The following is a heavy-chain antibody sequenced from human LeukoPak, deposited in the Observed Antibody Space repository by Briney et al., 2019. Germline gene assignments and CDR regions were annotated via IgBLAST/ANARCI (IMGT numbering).Heavy chain of an antibody. CDR3: ASATNVDTAMVGY. Sequence: GGSLRLSCAASGFTFSSYSMNWVRQAPGKGLEWGSSISSSSSYIYYADSVKGRFTISRDNAKTSLYLQMNSLRAEDTAVYYCASATNVDTAMVGYWGQGTLVTVSS. CDR1: GFTFSSYS. J-gene: IGHJ4*02. CDR2: ISSSSSYI. D-gene: IGHD5-18*01. V-gene: IGHV3-21*01.